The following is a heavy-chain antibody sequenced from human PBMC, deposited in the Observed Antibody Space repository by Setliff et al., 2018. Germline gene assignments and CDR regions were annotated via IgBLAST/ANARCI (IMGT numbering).Heavy chain of an antibody. D-gene: IGHD4-17*01. CDR1: GFTFISYW. CDR2: INQDGSDK. Sequence: GGSLRLSCAASGFTFISYWMAWVRQAPGKGLEWVAHINQDGSDKYYVDSVKGRFTISRDNAKNSLYLQMNSLRAEDTAVYYCARLRKDYGDYYYFDYWGHGTLVTVSS. V-gene: IGHV3-7*01. CDR3: ARLRKDYGDYYYFDY. J-gene: IGHJ4*01.